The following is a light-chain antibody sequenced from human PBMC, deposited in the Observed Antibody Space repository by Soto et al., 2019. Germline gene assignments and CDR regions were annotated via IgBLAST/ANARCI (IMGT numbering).Light chain of an antibody. Sequence: EIVLTQSPGTLSLSPGERATLSCRASQSVSSGYLAWYQQKPGQAPRLLFYGASSRATGIPDRFNGSGSGTHFTLTISRLEPEAFAVYYCQQYGSSPKYTFGQGTKLEIK. V-gene: IGKV3-20*01. CDR2: GAS. J-gene: IGKJ2*01. CDR3: QQYGSSPKYT. CDR1: QSVSSGY.